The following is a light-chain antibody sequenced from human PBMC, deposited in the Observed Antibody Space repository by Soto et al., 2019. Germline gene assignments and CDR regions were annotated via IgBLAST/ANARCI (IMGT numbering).Light chain of an antibody. CDR3: QQYGSSPFT. CDR2: DAS. Sequence: PGERATLSCRASPSVSSSLAWYQQKPGQAPRLLIYDASIRAAGIPDRFNGSGSGTDFTLTINRLEPEDFAVYHCQQYGSSPFTFGGGTKVEIK. CDR1: PSVSSS. J-gene: IGKJ4*01. V-gene: IGKV3-20*01.